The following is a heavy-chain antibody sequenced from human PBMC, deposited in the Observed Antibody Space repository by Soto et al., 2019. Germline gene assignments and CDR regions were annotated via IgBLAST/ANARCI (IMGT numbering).Heavy chain of an antibody. J-gene: IGHJ3*01. CDR2: IKAKVIGEAP. CDR1: GFTFSSFG. D-gene: IGHD1-1*01. CDR3: TWQSRGNHDVFEV. V-gene: IGHV3-15*05. Sequence: GGSLRLSCAASGFTFSSFGMHWVRQAPGKGLEWVGRIKAKVIGEAPDCAAPVKGRFSISRDDSKNTLYLQMNSLKTEDTAVNYCTWQSRGNHDVFEVWGQGTMVTVSS.